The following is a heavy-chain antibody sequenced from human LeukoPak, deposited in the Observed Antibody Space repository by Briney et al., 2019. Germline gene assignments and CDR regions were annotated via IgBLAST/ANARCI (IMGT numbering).Heavy chain of an antibody. Sequence: ASVKVSCKASGYTFTSYGISWVRQAPGQGLEWMGWISAYNGNTNYAQKLQGRVTMTTDTSTSTAYMELRSLRSDDTAVYYCARDPFRYCSGGSCYLGYWGQGTLVTVSS. V-gene: IGHV1-18*01. CDR3: ARDPFRYCSGGSCYLGY. J-gene: IGHJ4*02. CDR2: ISAYNGNT. CDR1: GYTFTSYG. D-gene: IGHD2-15*01.